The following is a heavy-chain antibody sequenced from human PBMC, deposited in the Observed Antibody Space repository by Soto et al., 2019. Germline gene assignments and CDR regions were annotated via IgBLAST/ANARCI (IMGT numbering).Heavy chain of an antibody. CDR2: ISSSGSTI. D-gene: IGHD3-16*01. V-gene: IGHV3-48*03. CDR3: AKYVSGGGYQWYYFDY. J-gene: IGHJ4*02. CDR1: GFTFSSYE. Sequence: GGSLRLSCAASGFTFSSYEMNWVRQAPGKGLEWASYISSSGSTIYYADSVKGRFTISRDNAKNSLYLQMNSLRAEDTAVYYCAKYVSGGGYQWYYFDYWGQGTLVTVSS.